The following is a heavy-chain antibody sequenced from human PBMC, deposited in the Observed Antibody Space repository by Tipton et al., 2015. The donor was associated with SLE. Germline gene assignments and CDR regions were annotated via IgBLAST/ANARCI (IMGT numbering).Heavy chain of an antibody. CDR2: IYDSGST. Sequence: LRLSCTASGFTFSSFGMHWVRQAPGKGLEWIGEIYDSGSTYYNPSLKSRVTISVDTSKNQFSLKLSSVTAADTAVYYCARDEVGAGAFDIWGQGTMVTVSS. V-gene: IGHV4-59*01. J-gene: IGHJ3*02. CDR3: ARDEVGAGAFDI. CDR1: GFTFSSFG. D-gene: IGHD1-26*01.